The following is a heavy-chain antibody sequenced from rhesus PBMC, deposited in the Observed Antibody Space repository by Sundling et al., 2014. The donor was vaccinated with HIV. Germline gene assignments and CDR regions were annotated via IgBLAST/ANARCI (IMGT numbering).Heavy chain of an antibody. CDR2: IHSNSEST. D-gene: IGHD6-37*01. Sequence: QLQLQESGPGLVQPSETLSVTCAVSGGSISGDFYWSWIRQPPGKGLECIGGIHSNSESTNYNPSLKSRVTISKDTSKNQFSLRLTSVTAADTAVYYCAIGTGIAVAGPSPDYWGQGVLVTVSS. CDR3: AIGTGIAVAGPSPDY. V-gene: IGHV4S13*01. CDR1: GGSISGDFY. J-gene: IGHJ4*01.